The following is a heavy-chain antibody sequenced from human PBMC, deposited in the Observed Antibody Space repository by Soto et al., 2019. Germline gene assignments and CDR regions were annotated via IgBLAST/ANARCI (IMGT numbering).Heavy chain of an antibody. CDR1: GGTFSSYA. Sequence: SVKVSCKASGGTFSSYAIGWVRQAPGQGLEWMGGIIPIFGTANYAQKFQGRVTITADKSASTAYMELSSLRSEDTAVYYCARGDGVGYSYGYYYYGMDVWGQGTTVTVSS. CDR2: IIPIFGTA. V-gene: IGHV1-69*06. CDR3: ARGDGVGYSYGYYYYGMDV. D-gene: IGHD5-18*01. J-gene: IGHJ6*02.